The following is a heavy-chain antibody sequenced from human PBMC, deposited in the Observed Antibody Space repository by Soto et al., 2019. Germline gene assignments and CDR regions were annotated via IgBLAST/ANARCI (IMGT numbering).Heavy chain of an antibody. CDR2: IIPIFGTA. CDR3: ARPSRGSSNYAMDV. D-gene: IGHD6-6*01. CDR1: GVTFSAYA. J-gene: IGHJ6*02. Sequence: QVQLVQSGAEVKKPGSSVKVSCKTSGVTFSAYALSWVRQAPGQGLEWMGGIIPIFGTADYAQKFQGRITITADGSTTTAYMELSSLRSDDTAVYFCARPSRGSSNYAMDVWGQGTTVTVSS. V-gene: IGHV1-69*12.